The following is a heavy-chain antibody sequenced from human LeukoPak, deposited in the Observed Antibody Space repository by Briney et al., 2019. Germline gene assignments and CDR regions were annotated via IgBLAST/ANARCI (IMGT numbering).Heavy chain of an antibody. CDR1: GFTLSNLW. Sequence: GGSLRLSCAASGFTLSNLWMHWVRQAPGKGLVWVSRINSDGSSTTYADSVKGRFTISRDNAKNTLYLQMNSLRAEDTAVYYCTRGLYGSGSYSDYWGQGNLVTVSS. V-gene: IGHV3-74*01. CDR3: TRGLYGSGSYSDY. CDR2: INSDGSST. D-gene: IGHD3-10*01. J-gene: IGHJ4*02.